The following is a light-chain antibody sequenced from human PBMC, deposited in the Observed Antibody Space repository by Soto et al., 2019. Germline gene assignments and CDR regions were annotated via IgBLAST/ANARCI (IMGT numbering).Light chain of an antibody. CDR1: QSVSSY. J-gene: IGKJ4*01. V-gene: IGKV3-11*01. CDR2: DAS. CDR3: QQRSNWPLT. Sequence: EIVLTQSPATLSLSPGERATLSCRASQSVSSYLAWYQQKPGQAPRLLIYDASTRATGIPARFSGSGSGTDFTLTIISLEPEDFAVSYCQQRSNWPLTFGGGTKVEIK.